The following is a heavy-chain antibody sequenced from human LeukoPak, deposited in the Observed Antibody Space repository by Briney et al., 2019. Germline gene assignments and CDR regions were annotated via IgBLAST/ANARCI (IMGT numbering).Heavy chain of an antibody. D-gene: IGHD4-17*01. V-gene: IGHV3-30*18. CDR2: ISYDGSNK. CDR1: GFTFSSYG. J-gene: IGHJ4*02. Sequence: GGPLRLSCAASGFTFSSYGMHWVRQTPGKGLEWVAVISYDGSNKYYADSVKGRFTISRDNSKNTLYLQMNSLRAEDTAVYYCAKDASYGWDYWGQGTLVTVSS. CDR3: AKDASYGWDY.